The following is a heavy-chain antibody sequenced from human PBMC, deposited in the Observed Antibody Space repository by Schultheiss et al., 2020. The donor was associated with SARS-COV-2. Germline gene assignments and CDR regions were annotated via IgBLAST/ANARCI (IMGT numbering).Heavy chain of an antibody. CDR2: IYYSGST. CDR1: GGSISSSSYY. CDR3: AKDLWRDSSGYYPFDY. D-gene: IGHD3-22*01. Sequence: SETLSLTCTVSGGSISSSSYYWGWIRQHPGKGLEWIGSIYYSGSTYYNPSLKSRVTISVDTSKNQFSLKLSSVTAADTAVYYCAKDLWRDSSGYYPFDYWGQGTLVTVSS. J-gene: IGHJ4*02. V-gene: IGHV4-39*07.